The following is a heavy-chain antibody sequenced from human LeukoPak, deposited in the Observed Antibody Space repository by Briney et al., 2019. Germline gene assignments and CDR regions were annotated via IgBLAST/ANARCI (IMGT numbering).Heavy chain of an antibody. V-gene: IGHV4-61*02. J-gene: IGHJ6*03. Sequence: PSETLSLTCTVSGGSISSGSYYWSWIRQPAGKGLEWIGRIYTSGSTNYSPSLKSRVTISVDTSKNQFSLKLSSVTAADTAVYYCARERGSITGTLPAYYYYYMDVWGKGTTVTVSS. CDR2: IYTSGST. CDR1: GGSISSGSYY. D-gene: IGHD1-20*01. CDR3: ARERGSITGTLPAYYYYYMDV.